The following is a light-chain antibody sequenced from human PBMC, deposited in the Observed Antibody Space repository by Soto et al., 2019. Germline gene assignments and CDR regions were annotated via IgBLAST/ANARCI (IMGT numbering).Light chain of an antibody. CDR3: QSYDSSLSGDV. V-gene: IGLV1-40*01. CDR2: GNS. CDR1: SSNIGAGYD. Sequence: QPVLTQPPSVSGAPGQRVTISCTGSSSNIGAGYDVHWYQQLPGTAPKLLIYGNSNRPSGVPDRFSGSKSGTSASLAITGLQAEYEADYYCQSYDSSLSGDVFGTGTKLTVL. J-gene: IGLJ1*01.